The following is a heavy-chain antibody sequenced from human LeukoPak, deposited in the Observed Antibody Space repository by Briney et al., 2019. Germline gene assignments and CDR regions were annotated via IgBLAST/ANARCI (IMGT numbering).Heavy chain of an antibody. V-gene: IGHV4-39*01. CDR2: IYYSGST. Sequence: SETLSLTCTVSGGSISSSSYYWGWIRQPPGKGLGWIGSIYYSGSTYYNPSLKSRVTISVDTSKNQFSLKLSSVTAADTAVYYCARLWFGELFGYWGQGTLVTVSS. CDR3: ARLWFGELFGY. D-gene: IGHD3-10*01. CDR1: GGSISSSSYY. J-gene: IGHJ4*02.